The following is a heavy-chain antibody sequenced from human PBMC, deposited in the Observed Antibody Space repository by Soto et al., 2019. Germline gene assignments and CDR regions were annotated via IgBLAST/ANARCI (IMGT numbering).Heavy chain of an antibody. Sequence: QVQLQESGPGLVKPAETLSLTCTVSGGSISGYYWSWLRQPPGKGLEWIGYIYSFGSTNYNASLESRVTMSVDTCKNQISLRLTSVTAADTAVYYCARHRSTLNLLDYWGQGTLVTVSS. CDR2: IYSFGST. J-gene: IGHJ4*02. V-gene: IGHV4-59*08. CDR3: ARHRSTLNLLDY. CDR1: GGSISGYY. D-gene: IGHD2-2*01.